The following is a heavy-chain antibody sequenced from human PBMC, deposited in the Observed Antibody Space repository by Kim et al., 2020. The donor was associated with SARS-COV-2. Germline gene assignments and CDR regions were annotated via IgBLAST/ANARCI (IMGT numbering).Heavy chain of an antibody. CDR3: AKNRGCFHLAVRQQHFD. Sequence: GGSLRLSCAASGFSFNNYDMHWVRQAPGKGLEWVAHVSYDGSLKYYADSLKGRFTVSKDSSKNTLFLHMNSLGTEDTAVYYCAKNRGCFHLAVRQQHFD. J-gene: IGHJ4*01. V-gene: IGHV3-30*18. CDR1: GFSFNNYD. D-gene: IGHD6-19*01. CDR2: VSYDGSLK.